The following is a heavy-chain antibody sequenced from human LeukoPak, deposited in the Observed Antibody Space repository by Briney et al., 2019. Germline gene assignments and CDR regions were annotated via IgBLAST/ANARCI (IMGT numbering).Heavy chain of an antibody. CDR1: GGSISSSNW. Sequence: PSGTLSLTCAVSGGSISSSNWWSWVRQPPGKGLEWIGEIYHSGSTNYNPSLKSRVTISVDKSKNQFSLKLSSVTAADTAVYYCARVSYGSGSPFDYWGQGTLVTVSS. D-gene: IGHD3-10*01. CDR2: IYHSGST. V-gene: IGHV4-4*02. CDR3: ARVSYGSGSPFDY. J-gene: IGHJ4*02.